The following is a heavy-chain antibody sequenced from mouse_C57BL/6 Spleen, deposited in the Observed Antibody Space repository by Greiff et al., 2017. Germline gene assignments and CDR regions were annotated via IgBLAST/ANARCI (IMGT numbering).Heavy chain of an antibody. V-gene: IGHV5-16*01. CDR1: GFTFSDYY. J-gene: IGHJ1*03. CDR3: ARDPGTGYFGV. CDR2: INYDGSST. D-gene: IGHD3-3*01. Sequence: EVMLVESEGGLVQPGSSMKLSCTASGFTFSDYYMAWVRQVPEKGLEWVANINYDGSSTYYLDSLKSRFILSRDNAKNILYLQMSSLKSEDKATYYCARDPGTGYFGVWGTGTTVTVSS.